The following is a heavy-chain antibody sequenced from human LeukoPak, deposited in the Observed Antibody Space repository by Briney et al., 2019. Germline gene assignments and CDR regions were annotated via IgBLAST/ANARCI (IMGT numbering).Heavy chain of an antibody. J-gene: IGHJ1*01. V-gene: IGHV4-4*09. D-gene: IGHD4-17*01. CDR1: GGSISAYY. Sequence: SGTLSVTCTVSGGSISAYYWSWVRQPPGKGLEWIGYIYTSRSTYYNPSLQSGVPTSIDYNPSLKSRVTISVDTSKNQFSLELSSVTAADTAVYYCARHGDYGDYEYFQHWGQGTLVTVSS. CDR3: ARHGDYGDYEYFQH. CDR2: IYTSRST.